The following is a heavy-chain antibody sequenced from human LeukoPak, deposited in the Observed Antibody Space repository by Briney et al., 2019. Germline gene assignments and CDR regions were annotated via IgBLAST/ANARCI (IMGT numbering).Heavy chain of an antibody. D-gene: IGHD1-1*01. CDR2: IIPIFGTA. V-gene: IGHV1-69*13. Sequence: SVKVSCKASGGTFNSYAITWVRQAPGQGLEWMGGIIPIFGTANYAQKFQGRVTITADGSTSTAYMELSSLRSEDTAVYYCARDSAYNPLDYWGQGTLVTVSS. J-gene: IGHJ4*02. CDR1: GGTFNSYA. CDR3: ARDSAYNPLDY.